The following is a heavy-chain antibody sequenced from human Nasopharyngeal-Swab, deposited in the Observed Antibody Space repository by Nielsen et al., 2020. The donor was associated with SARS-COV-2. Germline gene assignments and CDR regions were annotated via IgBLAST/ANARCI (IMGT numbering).Heavy chain of an antibody. CDR3: AKRRYGDL. Sequence: GGSLRLSCAASGFTFGHYAVIWVRQAPGKGLEWVSSMTVGAGGTSYADSVKGRFTISVDSSKNILYLQMNSLRAEDTAIYYCAKRRYGDLRGRGTLVTVSS. CDR1: GFTFGHYA. V-gene: IGHV3-23*01. D-gene: IGHD1-14*01. J-gene: IGHJ2*01. CDR2: MTVGAGGT.